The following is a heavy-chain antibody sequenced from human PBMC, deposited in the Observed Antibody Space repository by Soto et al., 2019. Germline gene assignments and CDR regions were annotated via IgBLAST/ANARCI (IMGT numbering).Heavy chain of an antibody. CDR2: INAGNGNT. D-gene: IGHD4-4*01. Sequence: ASVKVSCKASGYTFTSYAMHWVREAPGQRLEWMGWINAGNGNTKYSQKFQGRVTITRDTSASTAYMELSSLRSEDTAVYYCARGMSRFMTTPDYWGQGTLVTVSS. CDR3: ARGMSRFMTTPDY. CDR1: GYTFTSYA. J-gene: IGHJ4*02. V-gene: IGHV1-3*01.